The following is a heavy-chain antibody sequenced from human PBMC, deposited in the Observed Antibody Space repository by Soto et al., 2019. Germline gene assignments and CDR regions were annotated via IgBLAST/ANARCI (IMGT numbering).Heavy chain of an antibody. CDR1: GGSINTYY. CDR2: LYTPGST. CDR3: ARDFSFIFDDFADMRWNFDP. V-gene: IGHV4-4*07. J-gene: IGHJ5*02. D-gene: IGHD3-3*02. Sequence: PSETLSLTCTVTGGSINTYYWSWIRQSAGKGLDWIGRLYTPGSTNYHPSLKSRVTISVDTSRNQFSLSLRSVTAADTAVYYCARDFSFIFDDFADMRWNFDPWGQGTLVTVSS.